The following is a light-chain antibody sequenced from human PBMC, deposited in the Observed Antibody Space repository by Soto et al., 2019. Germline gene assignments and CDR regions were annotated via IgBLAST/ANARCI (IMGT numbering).Light chain of an antibody. V-gene: IGLV2-14*01. CDR3: SSYTSSGTYV. J-gene: IGLJ1*01. Sequence: QSALTRPASVSGPPGQSITISCTGTSSDVGGYGSVSWYQQHPGKAPKLMIYEVSNRPSGVSNRFSGSKSGNTASLTISGLQAEDDADYYCSSYTSSGTYVFGTGTKLTVL. CDR2: EVS. CDR1: SSDVGGYGS.